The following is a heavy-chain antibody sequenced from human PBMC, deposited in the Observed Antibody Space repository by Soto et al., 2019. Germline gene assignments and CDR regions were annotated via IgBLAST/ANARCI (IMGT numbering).Heavy chain of an antibody. CDR1: GGTFSSYN. D-gene: IGHD4-17*01. CDR2: IIPILGIA. CDR3: ARDRYGDYVTLFDY. V-gene: IGHV1-69*04. J-gene: IGHJ4*02. Sequence: GASVKVSCQGSGGTFSSYNFSWVGKAPGQGLEWMGRIIPILGIANYAQKFQGRVTITADKSTSTAYMELSSLRSEDTAVYYCARDRYGDYVTLFDYWGQGTLVTVSS.